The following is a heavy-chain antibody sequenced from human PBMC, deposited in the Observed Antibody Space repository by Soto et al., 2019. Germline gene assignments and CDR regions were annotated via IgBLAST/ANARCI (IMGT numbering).Heavy chain of an antibody. CDR1: GGTFSSYA. Sequence: VASVKVSCKASGGTFSSYAISWVRQAPGQGLEWMGGIIPIFGTANYAQKFQGRVTITADESTSTAYMELSSLRSEDTAVYYCARDRPIVVVPAANLGDYGMDVWGQGTTVTVSS. J-gene: IGHJ6*02. D-gene: IGHD2-2*01. CDR2: IIPIFGTA. V-gene: IGHV1-69*13. CDR3: ARDRPIVVVPAANLGDYGMDV.